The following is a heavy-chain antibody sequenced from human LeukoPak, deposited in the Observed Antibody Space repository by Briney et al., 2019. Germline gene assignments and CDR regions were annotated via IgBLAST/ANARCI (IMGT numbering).Heavy chain of an antibody. CDR3: VGETIATRPEH. D-gene: IGHD6-6*01. J-gene: IGHJ4*02. CDR2: IYSGGST. V-gene: IGHV3-53*01. Sequence: PGGSLRLSCAASGFTFSSYGMHWVRQAPGKGLEWVSVIYSGGSTDYADSVKGRFTISRDNSKNTLYLQMNSLRAEDTAVYYCVGETIATRPEHWGQGTLVAVSS. CDR1: GFTFSSYG.